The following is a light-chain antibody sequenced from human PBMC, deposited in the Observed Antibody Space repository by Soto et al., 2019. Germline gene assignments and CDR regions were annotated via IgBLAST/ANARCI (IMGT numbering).Light chain of an antibody. CDR1: QSVSNTY. CDR3: QQYGRSPGLFT. Sequence: EIVLTQSPGTLSLSPGERATLSCRASQSVSNTYLAWYQQKPGQAPRLLIYDASSRATGIPDRFSGSGSGTDFTLTISRLEPVDFAVYYCQQYGRSPGLFTFGPGTKVDIK. V-gene: IGKV3-20*01. J-gene: IGKJ3*01. CDR2: DAS.